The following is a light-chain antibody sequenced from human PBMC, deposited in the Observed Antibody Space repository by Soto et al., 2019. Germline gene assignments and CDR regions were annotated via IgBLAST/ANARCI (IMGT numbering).Light chain of an antibody. CDR2: LNSDGSH. Sequence: QPVLTQSPSASASLGASVKLTCTLSSGHSSYAIAWHQQQPEKGPRYLMKLNSDGSHSKGDGIPDRFSGSSSGAERYLITSSLQSEDEADYYCQTWGTGIHVFGTGTKLTVL. J-gene: IGLJ1*01. CDR1: SGHSSYA. CDR3: QTWGTGIHV. V-gene: IGLV4-69*01.